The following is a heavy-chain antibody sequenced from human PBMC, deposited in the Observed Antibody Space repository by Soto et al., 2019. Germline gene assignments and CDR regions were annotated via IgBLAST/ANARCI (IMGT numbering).Heavy chain of an antibody. CDR2: INTNTGNP. D-gene: IGHD6-13*01. CDR3: ARDGQQLARSSYYYGMDV. CDR1: GYTFTSYA. V-gene: IGHV7-4-1*01. J-gene: IGHJ6*02. Sequence: GASVKVSCKASGYTFTSYAMNWVRQAPGQGLEWMGWINTNTGNPTYAQGFTGRFVSSLDTSVSTAYLQICSLKAEDTAVYYCARDGQQLARSSYYYGMDVWGQGTTVTVSS.